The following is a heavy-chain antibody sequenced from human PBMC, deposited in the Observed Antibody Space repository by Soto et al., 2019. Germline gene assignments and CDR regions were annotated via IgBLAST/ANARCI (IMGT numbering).Heavy chain of an antibody. CDR3: ARVGRITMSGIVNYYYYYGMDV. Sequence: PSETLFLTCTVSGGSISSGDYYWSWIRQPPGKGLEWIGYIYYSGSTYYNPSLKSRVTISVDTSKNQFSLKLSSVTAADTAVYYCARVGRITMSGIVNYYYYYGMDVRGQRTTVTVSS. CDR2: IYYSGST. J-gene: IGHJ6*02. CDR1: GGSISSGDYY. D-gene: IGHD3-10*02. V-gene: IGHV4-30-4*01.